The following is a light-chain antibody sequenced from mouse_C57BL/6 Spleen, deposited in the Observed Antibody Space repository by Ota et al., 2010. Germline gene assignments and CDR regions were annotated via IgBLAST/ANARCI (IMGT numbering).Light chain of an antibody. CDR2: YAS. J-gene: IGKJ5*01. CDR3: QQSNSWPLT. CDR1: QNIDTS. Sequence: DILLTQSPAILSVSPGERVSFSCRASQNIDTSIHWYQQRTNGSPRLLIKYASESISGIPSRFSGSGSGTDFTLSINSVESEDIADYYCQQSNSWPLTFGAGTKLELK. V-gene: IGKV5-48*01.